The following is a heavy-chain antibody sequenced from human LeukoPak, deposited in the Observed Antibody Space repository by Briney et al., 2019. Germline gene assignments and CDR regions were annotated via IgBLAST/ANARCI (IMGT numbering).Heavy chain of an antibody. D-gene: IGHD5-24*01. J-gene: IGHJ4*02. CDR1: VFNVSSNY. CDR2: IYSGGST. CDR3: ARESGDGYNPFDY. V-gene: IGHV3-66*02. Sequence: GGSLRLSCAASVFNVSSNYMSWVRQAPGKGLEWVSVIYSGGSTYYADSVKGRFTISRDNSKNTLYLQMNSLRAEDTAVYYCARESGDGYNPFDYWGQGTLVSVSS.